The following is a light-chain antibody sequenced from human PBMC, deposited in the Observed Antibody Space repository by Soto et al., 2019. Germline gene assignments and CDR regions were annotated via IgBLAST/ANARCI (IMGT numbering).Light chain of an antibody. J-gene: IGKJ5*01. CDR2: AAS. Sequence: IQMTLAPFSLSASVGDRVTIPCRASQSISSYLNWYQQKPGKAPKLLIYAASSLQSGVPSRFSGSGSGTDFTLTISSLEPEDLAVYYCQQRKNWQVTFGQGTRLEIK. CDR1: QSISSY. CDR3: QQRKNWQVT. V-gene: IGKV1-39*01.